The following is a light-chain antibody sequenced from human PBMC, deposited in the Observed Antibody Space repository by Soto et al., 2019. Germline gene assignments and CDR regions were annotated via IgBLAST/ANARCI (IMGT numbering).Light chain of an antibody. J-gene: IGKJ1*01. CDR2: DVS. Sequence: DIQMTQSPSTLSASVGERVTITCRASQSVSNWLAWYQQKPGKAPKLLIYDVSSLESGVPSRFSGSGSGTEFILTISSLEPEDFAVYYCQQRRNWPKTFGQGTKVDIK. CDR1: QSVSNW. CDR3: QQRRNWPKT. V-gene: IGKV1-5*01.